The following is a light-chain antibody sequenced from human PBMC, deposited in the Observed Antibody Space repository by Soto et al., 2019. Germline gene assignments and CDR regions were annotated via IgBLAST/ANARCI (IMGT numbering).Light chain of an antibody. J-gene: IGKJ1*01. CDR3: QQYYSTPQP. CDR1: QSVLHSSNNKNY. CDR2: WAS. V-gene: IGKV4-1*01. Sequence: DIVMTQSPDSLAVSLGERATINCKSSQSVLHSSNNKNYLAWYQQKPGQPPKPLIYWASTRESGVPDRFSGSGSGTDFTLTISSLQAEDVAVYFCQQYYSTPQPFGQGTKVEIK.